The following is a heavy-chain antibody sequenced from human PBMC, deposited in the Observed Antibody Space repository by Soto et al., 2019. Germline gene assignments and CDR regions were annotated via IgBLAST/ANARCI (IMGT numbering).Heavy chain of an antibody. CDR2: IYYSGST. J-gene: IGHJ5*02. CDR3: ARSYGITDWFDP. CDR1: GGSISSYY. D-gene: IGHD3-10*01. Sequence: SETLSLTCTVSGGSISSYYWSWIRQPPGKGLEWIGYIYYSGSTNYNPSLKSRVTISVDTSKNQFSLKLSSVTAADTAVYYCARSYGITDWFDPWGQGTLVTVSS. V-gene: IGHV4-59*01.